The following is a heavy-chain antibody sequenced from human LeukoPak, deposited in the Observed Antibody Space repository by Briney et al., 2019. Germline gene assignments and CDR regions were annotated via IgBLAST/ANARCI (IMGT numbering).Heavy chain of an antibody. CDR3: ARYCSSTSCYSDY. CDR2: IYGHDGGT. Sequence: ASVTVSCKASGYTFTGHYLHWVRQAPGQGLEWMGWIYGHDGGTNFAQKFQGRVTMTRDTSITTAYMELTRLTSDDTAVYYCARYCSSTSCYSDYWGQGTLVTVSS. V-gene: IGHV1-2*02. J-gene: IGHJ4*02. CDR1: GYTFTGHY. D-gene: IGHD2-2*01.